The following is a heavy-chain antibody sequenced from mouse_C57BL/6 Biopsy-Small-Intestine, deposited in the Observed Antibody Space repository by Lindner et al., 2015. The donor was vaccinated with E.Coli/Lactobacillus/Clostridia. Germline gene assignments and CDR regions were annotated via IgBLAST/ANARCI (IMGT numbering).Heavy chain of an antibody. CDR2: INPSTNGT. CDR3: ARREVYYFDY. CDR1: GYSIIANY. V-gene: IGHV1-42*01. Sequence: VQLQESGPELVKSGTSVRISCKASGYSIIANYLNWVRQSPEKSLEWIGEINPSTNGTTYNAKFRAKATLTVDRSSSTAYMQFKSLTSEDSAVYFCARREVYYFDYWGQGTTLTVSS. J-gene: IGHJ2*01.